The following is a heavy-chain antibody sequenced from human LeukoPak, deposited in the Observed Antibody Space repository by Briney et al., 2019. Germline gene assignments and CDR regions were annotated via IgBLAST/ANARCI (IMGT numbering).Heavy chain of an antibody. CDR1: GFTFSDYD. Sequence: GGSLRLSCAASGFTFSDYDMHGVRQATGKGLEWVSSIGTAGDTYYTGSVKGRFTISRENAKNSLYLQMNSLRAGDTAVYYCARVAKERVGGVYYFDYWGQGTLVTVSS. D-gene: IGHD1-1*01. V-gene: IGHV3-13*01. CDR3: ARVAKERVGGVYYFDY. J-gene: IGHJ4*02. CDR2: IGTAGDT.